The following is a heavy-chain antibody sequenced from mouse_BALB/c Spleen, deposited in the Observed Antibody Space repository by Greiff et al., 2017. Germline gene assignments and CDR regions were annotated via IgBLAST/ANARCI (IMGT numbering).Heavy chain of an antibody. CDR3: ARHWEGYAMDY. CDR1: GFTFSSFG. D-gene: IGHD4-1*01. J-gene: IGHJ4*01. CDR2: ISSGSSTI. Sequence: EVKLVESGGGLVQPGGSRKLSCAASGFTFSSFGMHWVRQAPEKGLEWVAYISSGSSTIYYADTVKGRFTISRDNPKNTLFLQMTSLRSEDTAMYYCARHWEGYAMDYWGQGTSVTVSS. V-gene: IGHV5-17*02.